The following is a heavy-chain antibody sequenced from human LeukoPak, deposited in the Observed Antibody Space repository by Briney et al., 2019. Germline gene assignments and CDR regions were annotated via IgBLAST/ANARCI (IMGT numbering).Heavy chain of an antibody. J-gene: IGHJ3*02. CDR2: ISGSSTTI. D-gene: IGHD3-10*01. Sequence: GGSLRLSCAASGFTFSSYSMNWVRQAPGKGLEWVSYISGSSTTIYYGVSVNGRFTISRDNAKNSLYLQMNSLRAEDTAVYYCARDTDYYGSGSITDDVYDIWGQGTKVTVSS. CDR1: GFTFSSYS. CDR3: ARDTDYYGSGSITDDVYDI. V-gene: IGHV3-48*04.